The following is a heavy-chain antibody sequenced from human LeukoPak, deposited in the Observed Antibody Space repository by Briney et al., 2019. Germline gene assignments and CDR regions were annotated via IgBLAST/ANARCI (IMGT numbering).Heavy chain of an antibody. V-gene: IGHV4-4*07. CDR1: GGSISSYY. J-gene: IGHJ3*02. Sequence: SETLSLTCTVSGGSISSYYWSWIRQPAGEGLEWIGRIYTSGSTNYNPSLKSRVTMSVDTSKNQFSLKLSSVTAADTAVYYCARDNSGSYTPDAFDIWGQGTMVTVSS. CDR3: ARDNSGSYTPDAFDI. D-gene: IGHD1-26*01. CDR2: IYTSGST.